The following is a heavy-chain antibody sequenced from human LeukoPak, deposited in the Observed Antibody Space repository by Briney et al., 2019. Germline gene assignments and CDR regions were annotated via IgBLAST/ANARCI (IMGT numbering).Heavy chain of an antibody. V-gene: IGHV3-21*05. D-gene: IGHD3-10*02. CDR1: GFTFSSYS. Sequence: GGSLRLSCAASGFTFSSYSMNWVRQAPGKGLEWVSYISSSTSYIYYADSVKGRFTISRDNAKNSLYLQMNSLRAEDTAVYYCAELGITMIGGVWGKGTTVTISS. CDR3: AELGITMIGGV. J-gene: IGHJ6*04. CDR2: ISSSTSYI.